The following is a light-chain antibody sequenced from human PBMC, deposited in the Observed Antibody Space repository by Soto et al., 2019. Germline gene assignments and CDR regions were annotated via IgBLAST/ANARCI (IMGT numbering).Light chain of an antibody. V-gene: IGKV3-11*01. CDR2: DVS. Sequence: VLTQSPATRYLSPGERGTLSCRASDSINTRLAWYQQKPGQAPRLLIYDVSNRATGTPARFSGSGSGKDFTLTISSLEPEDSAVYYCQQRDYWLTCGGGTKLEI. CDR1: DSINTR. CDR3: QQRDYWLT. J-gene: IGKJ4*01.